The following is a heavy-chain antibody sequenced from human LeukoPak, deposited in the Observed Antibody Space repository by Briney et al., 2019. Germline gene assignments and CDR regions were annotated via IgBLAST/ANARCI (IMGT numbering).Heavy chain of an antibody. CDR1: GGSISSYY. CDR3: ARSYYDFWSGYPYYYMDV. Sequence: PSETLSLTCTVSGGSISSYYWSWIRQPPGKGLEWIGYIYYSGSTNYNPSLKSRVTISVDTFKNQFSLKLSSVTAADTAVYYCARSYYDFWSGYPYYYMDVWGKGTTVTVSS. V-gene: IGHV4-59*01. D-gene: IGHD3-3*01. CDR2: IYYSGST. J-gene: IGHJ6*03.